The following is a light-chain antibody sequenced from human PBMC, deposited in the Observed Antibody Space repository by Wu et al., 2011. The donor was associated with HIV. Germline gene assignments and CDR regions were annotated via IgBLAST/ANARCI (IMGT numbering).Light chain of an antibody. J-gene: IGKJ1*01. Sequence: QSPSTLSASVGDRVTITCRASQSASNWLAWYQQKPGKAPNLLIYKTSTLESGVPSRFSGSGSGTEFTLTISSLQPDDFATYYCQQDNSNSWAFGQGTKVEMK. V-gene: IGKV1-5*03. CDR1: QSASNW. CDR2: KTS. CDR3: QQDNSNSWA.